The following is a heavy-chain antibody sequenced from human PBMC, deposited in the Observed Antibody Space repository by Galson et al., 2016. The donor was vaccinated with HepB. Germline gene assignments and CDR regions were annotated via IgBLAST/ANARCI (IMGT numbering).Heavy chain of an antibody. CDR3: AKAKRGSTKDAFDI. CDR2: ISYDGSNK. J-gene: IGHJ3*02. V-gene: IGHV3-30*18. CDR1: GFTFSNYG. D-gene: IGHD1-1*01. Sequence: SLRLSCAASGFTFSNYGMYWVRQAPGKGLEWVAVISYDGSNKYNADSVKGRFTISRDNSKNTLYLQMNSLRTEDTAVYYCAKAKRGSTKDAFDIWGQGTMVTVSS.